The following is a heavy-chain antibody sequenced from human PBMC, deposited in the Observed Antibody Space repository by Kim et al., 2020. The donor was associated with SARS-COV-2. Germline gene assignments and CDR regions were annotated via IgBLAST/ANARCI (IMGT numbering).Heavy chain of an antibody. CDR2: MNPNSGNT. D-gene: IGHD3-9*01. CDR3: ARGEASSYDILTGYFKPHYGMDV. Sequence: ASVKVSCKASGYTFTSYDINWVRQATGQGLEWMGWMNPNSGNTGYAQKFQGRVTMTRDTSITTAFMELSSLRSEDTAVYYCARGEASSYDILTGYFKPHYGMDVWGQGTTVTVS. J-gene: IGHJ6*02. CDR1: GYTFTSYD. V-gene: IGHV1-8*01.